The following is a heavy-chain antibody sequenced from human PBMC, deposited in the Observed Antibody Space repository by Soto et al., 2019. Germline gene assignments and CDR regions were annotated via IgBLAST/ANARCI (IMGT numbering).Heavy chain of an antibody. J-gene: IGHJ6*03. V-gene: IGHV4-34*01. CDR3: ARGLWYYGSGSTYHYYMDV. CDR1: GGSFSGYY. CDR2: INHSGST. D-gene: IGHD3-10*01. Sequence: QVQLQQWGAGLLKPSETLSLTCAVYGGSFSGYYWSWIRQPPGKGLEWIGEINHSGSTNYNPSLKSRVTISVDTSKNQFSLKLSSVTAADTAVYYCARGLWYYGSGSTYHYYMDVWGKGTTVTVSS.